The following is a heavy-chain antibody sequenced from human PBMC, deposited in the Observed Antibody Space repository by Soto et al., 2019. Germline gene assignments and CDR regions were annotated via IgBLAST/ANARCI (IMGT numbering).Heavy chain of an antibody. CDR3: AAVSSVRGMDV. Sequence: SQTLSLTCAISGDSVSSSSAAWNWLRQSPSRGLEWLGRTYYRSTWSNDYAGSVKSRININPDTFENRFSLQLYSVTPEDTAVYYCAAVSSVRGMDVWGQGTPVTVSS. CDR1: GDSVSSSSAA. V-gene: IGHV6-1*01. CDR2: TYYRSTWSN. D-gene: IGHD3-10*01. J-gene: IGHJ6*02.